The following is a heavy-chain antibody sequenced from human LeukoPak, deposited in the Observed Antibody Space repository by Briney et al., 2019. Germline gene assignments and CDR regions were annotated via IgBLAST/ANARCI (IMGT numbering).Heavy chain of an antibody. J-gene: IGHJ4*02. CDR1: GYTFTSYG. D-gene: IGHD6-13*01. Sequence: ASVKVSCKASGYTFTSYGISWVRQAPGQGLEWMGWISAYNDNTNYAQNLQGRVTMTRDTSTSTVYMELSSLRSEDTAVYYCARDRLSAAGDYFDYWGQGTLVTVSS. CDR3: ARDRLSAAGDYFDY. CDR2: ISAYNDNT. V-gene: IGHV1-18*01.